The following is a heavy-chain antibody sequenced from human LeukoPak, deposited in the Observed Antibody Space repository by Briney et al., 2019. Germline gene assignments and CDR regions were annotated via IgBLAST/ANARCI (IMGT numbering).Heavy chain of an antibody. CDR1: GFTFSSYW. CDR3: ATGAGCGY. D-gene: IGHD6-19*01. V-gene: IGHV3-7*03. J-gene: IGHJ4*02. Sequence: GGSLRLSCAASGFTFSSYWMTWVRQAPGKGLEWVANIKQDGSERNYVDSVKGRFTISGDNAKNSLYLQMNTLRDEDTAVYYCATGAGCGYWGQGTLVTVSS. CDR2: IKQDGSER.